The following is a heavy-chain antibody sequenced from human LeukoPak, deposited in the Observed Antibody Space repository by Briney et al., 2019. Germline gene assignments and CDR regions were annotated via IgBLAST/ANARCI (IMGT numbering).Heavy chain of an antibody. V-gene: IGHV1-2*02. Sequence: ASVKVSCKASGYTFSDFYIHWVRQAPGQGLEWMGWINQKSSSTKYAETVQGRFTITRDTSMSMLYMEMTSLRSEDTAVYYCARVAVMGKFRMDVWGKGTTVTVSS. J-gene: IGHJ6*03. D-gene: IGHD2-8*01. CDR3: ARVAVMGKFRMDV. CDR2: INQKSSST. CDR1: GYTFSDFY.